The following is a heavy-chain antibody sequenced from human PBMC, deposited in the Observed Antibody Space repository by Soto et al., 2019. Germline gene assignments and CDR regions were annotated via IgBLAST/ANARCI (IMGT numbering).Heavy chain of an antibody. CDR2: IFPADSDT. V-gene: IGHV5-51*01. CDR3: ASSVVVPSTMNYFDY. CDR1: GYSFTSYW. D-gene: IGHD2-15*01. Sequence: PGESLKISCKGSGYSFTSYWIGWVRQMPGEGLEWMGIIFPADSDTKYSPSFQGQVTISADKSVSTAYLQWSSLKASDTAMYYCASSVVVPSTMNYFDYWGQGSLVTVSS. J-gene: IGHJ4*02.